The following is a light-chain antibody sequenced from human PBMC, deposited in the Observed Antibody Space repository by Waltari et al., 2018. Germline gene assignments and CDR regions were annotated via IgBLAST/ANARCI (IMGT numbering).Light chain of an antibody. Sequence: QSALTQPASVSGSPGQSITISCTGTSSAVGSYNLVSWYQQNPGKAPKLLIYEVSKWPSGVSNRFSGSKSGNTASLTISGLQAEDEADYYCCSYAGSISVFGGGTKLTVL. CDR3: CSYAGSISV. V-gene: IGLV2-23*02. J-gene: IGLJ2*01. CDR2: EVS. CDR1: SSAVGSYNL.